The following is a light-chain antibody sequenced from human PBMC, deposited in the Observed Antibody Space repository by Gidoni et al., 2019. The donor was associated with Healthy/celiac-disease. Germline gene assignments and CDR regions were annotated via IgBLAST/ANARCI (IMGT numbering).Light chain of an antibody. V-gene: IGKV1-13*02. J-gene: IGKJ3*01. CDR2: DAS. CDR1: QGLSSA. CDR3: QQCNSYPQST. Sequence: ALRLTQSPSSLSASVGDRVTFPCRDSQGLSSAFSWYQQKPGKAPKLLIYDASSLESGVPSRFSGSGSGTDFTLTISSLQPEDFAIYYCQQCNSYPQSTFGPGTKVDIK.